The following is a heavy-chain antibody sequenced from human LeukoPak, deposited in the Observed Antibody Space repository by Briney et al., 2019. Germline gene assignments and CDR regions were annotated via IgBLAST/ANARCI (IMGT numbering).Heavy chain of an antibody. D-gene: IGHD5-18*01. CDR3: ASLYSYGYLADAFDI. CDR2: IYYSGST. J-gene: IGHJ3*02. Sequence: PSETLSLTCTVSGGSISSSSYYWGWLRQPPGKGLEWIGSIYYSGSTYYNPSLKSRVTISVDTSKNQFSLKLSSVTAADMAVYYCASLYSYGYLADAFDIWGQGTMVTVSS. V-gene: IGHV4-39*01. CDR1: GGSISSSSYY.